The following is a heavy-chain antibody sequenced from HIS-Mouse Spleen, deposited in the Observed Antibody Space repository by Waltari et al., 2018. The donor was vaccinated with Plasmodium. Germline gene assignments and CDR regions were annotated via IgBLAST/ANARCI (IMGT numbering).Heavy chain of an antibody. CDR1: GGPISSSSYY. V-gene: IGHV4-39*07. CDR3: ARDRITGTSYFDY. Sequence: QLQLQESGPGLVKPSETLSLTCTVPGGPISSSSYYWGWLRQPPGKGLEWIGSIYYSGRTYYNPSLKSRVTIPLDTSKNQFALRLSSVTAADTAVYYCARDRITGTSYFDYWGQGTLVTVSS. CDR2: IYYSGRT. J-gene: IGHJ4*02. D-gene: IGHD1-7*01.